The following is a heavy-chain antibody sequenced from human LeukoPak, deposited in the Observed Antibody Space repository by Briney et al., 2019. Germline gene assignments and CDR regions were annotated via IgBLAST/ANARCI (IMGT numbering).Heavy chain of an antibody. Sequence: SVKVSCKASGGTFSSYAISWVRQAPGQGLEWMGGIIPIFGTANYAQKFQGRVTITADESTSTAYMELSSLRSEDTAVYYCARRVTQITIFGDWFDPWGQGTLVTVSS. J-gene: IGHJ5*02. CDR2: IIPIFGTA. CDR1: GGTFSSYA. V-gene: IGHV1-69*13. D-gene: IGHD3-3*01. CDR3: ARRVTQITIFGDWFDP.